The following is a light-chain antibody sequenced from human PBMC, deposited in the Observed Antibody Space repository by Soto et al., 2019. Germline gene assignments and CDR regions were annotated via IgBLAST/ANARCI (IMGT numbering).Light chain of an antibody. V-gene: IGLV2-23*01. CDR3: CSYAGSSNPYV. J-gene: IGLJ1*01. CDR2: EGS. Sequence: QAVVTQPASVSGSPGQSITISCTGTSSDVGNYNLVSWYQQHPGKAPKVMIFEGSKRPSGVSNRFSGSKSGNTASLTISGLQAEDEADYYCCSYAGSSNPYVFGTGTKVTVL. CDR1: SSDVGNYNL.